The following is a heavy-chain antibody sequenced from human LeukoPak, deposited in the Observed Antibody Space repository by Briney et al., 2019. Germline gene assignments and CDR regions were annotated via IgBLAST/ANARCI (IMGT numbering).Heavy chain of an antibody. CDR1: GGSISSYY. J-gene: IGHJ4*02. V-gene: IGHV4-59*01. Sequence: PSETLPLTCTVSGGSISSYYWSWIRQPPGKGLEWIGYIYYSGSTNYNPSLKSRVTISVDTSKNQFSLKLSSVTAADTAVYYCARVSYYDILTGGQGTLVTVSS. D-gene: IGHD3-9*01. CDR2: IYYSGST. CDR3: ARVSYYDILT.